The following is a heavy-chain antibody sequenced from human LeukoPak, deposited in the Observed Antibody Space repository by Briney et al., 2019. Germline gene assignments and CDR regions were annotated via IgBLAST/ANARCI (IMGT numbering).Heavy chain of an antibody. J-gene: IGHJ4*02. V-gene: IGHV3-30*18. D-gene: IGHD1-26*01. CDR3: AKDLGGTYFDY. CDR2: ISFDGSDK. CDR1: GFTFSSYG. Sequence: GGSLRLSCAASGFTFSSYGMHWVRQAPGKGLERVAVISFDGSDKYYADSVTGRFTISRDDSKNMLYLQMNSLRAEDTAVYYCAKDLGGTYFDYWGQGTLVTVSS.